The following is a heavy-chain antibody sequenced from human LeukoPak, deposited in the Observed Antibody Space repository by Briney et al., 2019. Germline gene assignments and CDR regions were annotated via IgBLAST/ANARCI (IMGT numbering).Heavy chain of an antibody. D-gene: IGHD2-15*01. V-gene: IGHV4-34*01. CDR3: ARMVVIAATNYNFDY. J-gene: IGHJ4*02. CDR1: GGSFSGYY. CDR2: INHSGST. Sequence: PSETLSLTCAVYGGSFSGYYWSWIRQPPGKGLEWIGEINHSGSTNYNPSLKSRVTISVDTSKNQFSLKLSSVTAADTAVYYCARMVVIAATNYNFDYWGQGTLVTASS.